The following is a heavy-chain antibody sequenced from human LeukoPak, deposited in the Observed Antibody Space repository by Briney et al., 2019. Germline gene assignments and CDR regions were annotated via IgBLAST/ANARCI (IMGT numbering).Heavy chain of an antibody. J-gene: IGHJ5*02. CDR1: GYTFTGYY. CDR3: ARGAVRIAAAERGNWFDP. D-gene: IGHD6-13*01. Sequence: ASVKVSCKASGYTFTGYYMHWVRQAPGQGLEWMGWINPNSGGTNYAQKFRGRVTMTRDTSISTAHMELSGLRSDDTAVYYCARGAVRIAAAERGNWFDPWGQGTLVTVSS. V-gene: IGHV1-2*02. CDR2: INPNSGGT.